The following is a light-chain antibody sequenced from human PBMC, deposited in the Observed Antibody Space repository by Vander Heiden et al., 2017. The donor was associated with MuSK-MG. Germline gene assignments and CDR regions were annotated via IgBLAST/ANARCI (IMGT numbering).Light chain of an antibody. CDR2: DAS. V-gene: IGKV3-15*01. CDR3: QQYNNGTPLT. CDR1: QSVSSK. J-gene: IGKJ1*01. Sequence: EIVMTQSPGTLSVSPGERVTLSCRASQSVSSKLAWYQQRPGQAPRLIIYDASTRATATPARFSGSGSGTEFNLTISSLQSEDFEVYNCQQYNNGTPLTFGQGTKVEIK.